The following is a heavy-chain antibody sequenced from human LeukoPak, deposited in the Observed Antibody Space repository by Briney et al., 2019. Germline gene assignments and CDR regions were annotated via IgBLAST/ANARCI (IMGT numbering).Heavy chain of an antibody. CDR1: GFTFSSYG. CDR3: ARDLTGRNYFDY. Sequence: GGSLRLSCAASGFTFSSYGMHWVRQAPGKGLEWVAVIWYDGSNKYYAYSVKGRFTISRDNSKNTLYLQMNSLRAEDTAVYYCARDLTGRNYFDYWGQGTLVTVSS. CDR2: IWYDGSNK. D-gene: IGHD3-9*01. J-gene: IGHJ4*02. V-gene: IGHV3-33*01.